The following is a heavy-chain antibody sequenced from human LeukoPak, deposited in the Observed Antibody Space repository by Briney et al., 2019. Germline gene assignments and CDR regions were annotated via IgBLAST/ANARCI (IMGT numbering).Heavy chain of an antibody. CDR2: INPNSGGT. Sequence: ASVKVSCKASGYTFTGYYMHWVRQAPGQGLEWMGRINPNSGGTNYAQKFQGRVTMTRDTSISTAYMELSRLRSDDTAVYYCARSRTWGYSYGYDYWGQGTLVTVSS. D-gene: IGHD5-18*01. V-gene: IGHV1-2*06. CDR1: GYTFTGYY. CDR3: ARSRTWGYSYGYDY. J-gene: IGHJ4*02.